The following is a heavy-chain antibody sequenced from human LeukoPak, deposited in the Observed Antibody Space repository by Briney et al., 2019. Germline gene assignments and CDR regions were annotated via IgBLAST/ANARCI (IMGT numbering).Heavy chain of an antibody. Sequence: ASVKVSCKASGDTFTSYYMHCVRQAPGQGVERMGVINPSGGSTSYAQKFQGRVTMTRDTYTSTVYMELSSLRSEDTAVYYCAREEMARITYWGQGTLVTVSS. V-gene: IGHV1-46*01. CDR3: AREEMARITY. CDR1: GDTFTSYY. D-gene: IGHD5-24*01. CDR2: INPSGGST. J-gene: IGHJ4*02.